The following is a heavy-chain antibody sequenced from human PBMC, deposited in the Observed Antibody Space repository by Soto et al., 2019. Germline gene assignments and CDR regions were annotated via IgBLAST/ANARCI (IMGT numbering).Heavy chain of an antibody. CDR1: GYSFTSYW. CDR2: IYPGDSDT. D-gene: IGHD3-9*01. Sequence: GESLKISCKGSGYSFTSYWIGWVRQMPGKGLEWMGIIYPGDSDTRYSPSFQGQVTISADKSISTAYLQWSSLKASDTAMYYCARHRSHYDILTGYYQHFYYYYYMDVWGKGTTVTVSS. J-gene: IGHJ6*03. V-gene: IGHV5-51*01. CDR3: ARHRSHYDILTGYYQHFYYYYYMDV.